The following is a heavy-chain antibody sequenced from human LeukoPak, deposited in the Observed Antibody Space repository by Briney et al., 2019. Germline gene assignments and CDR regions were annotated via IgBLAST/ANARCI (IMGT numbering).Heavy chain of an antibody. J-gene: IGHJ4*02. V-gene: IGHV3-53*01. D-gene: IGHD3-16*01. CDR2: LHRDGSV. Sequence: GGSLRLSCAASGFTVSDNNMIWVRQAPGKGLEWVSTLHRDGSVRYADSVNGRFTLSRDDSKNTLSLQMSSLRDEDTAVYYCVRVHGGGYWGQGTLVTVSS. CDR1: GFTVSDNN. CDR3: VRVHGGGY.